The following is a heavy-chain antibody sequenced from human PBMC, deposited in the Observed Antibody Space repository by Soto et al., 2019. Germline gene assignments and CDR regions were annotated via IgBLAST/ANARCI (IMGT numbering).Heavy chain of an antibody. CDR3: ARGVNHDSSGYYYFY. V-gene: IGHV1-69*01. CDR2: IIPIFGTA. Sequence: QVQLVQSGAEVKKPGSSVKVSCKASGGTFSSYAIDWVRQAPGQGLEWLGGIIPIFGTANYAQKFKGRITITAYESTSTAYMELRSLRSEDTAVYYCARGVNHDSSGYYYFYWGQGTLVTVSS. D-gene: IGHD3-22*01. J-gene: IGHJ4*02. CDR1: GGTFSSYA.